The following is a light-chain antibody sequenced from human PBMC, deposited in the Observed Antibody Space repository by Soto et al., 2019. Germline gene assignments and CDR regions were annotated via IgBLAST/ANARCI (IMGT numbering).Light chain of an antibody. J-gene: IGLJ1*01. CDR2: ENN. Sequence: QSVLTRPPSVSAAPGQTVTISCSGVSSNIGKNSVSWYQQLPGTAPKLLFYENNKRPSGIPDRFSGSKSGTSATLGITGLQTGDEAEYYCGTWDNSLNANVFGTGTKATAL. V-gene: IGLV1-51*02. CDR1: SSNIGKNS. CDR3: GTWDNSLNANV.